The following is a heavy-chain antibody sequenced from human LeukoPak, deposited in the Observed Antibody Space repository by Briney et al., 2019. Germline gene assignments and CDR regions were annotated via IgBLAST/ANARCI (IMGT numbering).Heavy chain of an antibody. CDR3: AKDQYSSGGYFDY. J-gene: IGHJ4*02. CDR2: ISGSGGST. CDR1: GLIFSSYA. V-gene: IGHV3-23*01. D-gene: IGHD6-25*01. Sequence: GGSLRLSCAASGLIFSSYAMSWVRQAPGKGLEWVSGISGSGGSTYYADSVKGRFTISRDNSKNTLYLQMNSLRAEDTAVYYCAKDQYSSGGYFDYWGQGSLVTVSS.